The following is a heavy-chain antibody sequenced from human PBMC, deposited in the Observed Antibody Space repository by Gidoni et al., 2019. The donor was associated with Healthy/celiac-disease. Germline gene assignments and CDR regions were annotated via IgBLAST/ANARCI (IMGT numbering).Heavy chain of an antibody. Sequence: EVQLLESGGGLVQPGWSLRLSCAASGFPFSSYAMRWLRQAPGKGLEWVSALGGSGGSTYYADSVKGRFTISRDNSKNTLYLQMNSLRAEDTAVYYCAKGVGVVNYYYGMDVWGQGTTVTVSS. CDR2: LGGSGGST. D-gene: IGHD3-3*01. CDR1: GFPFSSYA. J-gene: IGHJ6*02. CDR3: AKGVGVVNYYYGMDV. V-gene: IGHV3-23*01.